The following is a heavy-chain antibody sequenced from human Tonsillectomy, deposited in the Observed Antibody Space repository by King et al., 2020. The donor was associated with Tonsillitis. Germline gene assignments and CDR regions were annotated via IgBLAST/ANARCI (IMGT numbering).Heavy chain of an antibody. J-gene: IGHJ4*02. D-gene: IGHD2-2*01. CDR2: IYYSWST. CDR3: ARYYCSRTSCLYFDY. CDR1: GGSLSTYY. Sequence: QLQESGPGLVKPSATLSLTCTVSGGSLSTYYWSWIRQPPGKGLEWIGYIYYSWSTNYNPSLKSRVTISVDTSKNQFSLKLSSVTAADTAVYYCARYYCSRTSCLYFDYWGQGTLVTVSS. V-gene: IGHV4-59*01.